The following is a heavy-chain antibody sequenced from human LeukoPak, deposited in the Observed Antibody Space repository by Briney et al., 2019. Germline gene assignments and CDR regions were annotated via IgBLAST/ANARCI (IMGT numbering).Heavy chain of an antibody. CDR2: INPNSGGT. J-gene: IGHJ4*02. V-gene: IGHV1-2*02. CDR1: GYTFTGYY. CDR3: ARTYDSSGYYPY. D-gene: IGHD3-22*01. Sequence: ASVKVSCKASGYTFTGYYMHWVRQAPGQGLERMGWINPNSGGTNYAQKFQGRVTMTRDTSISTAYMELSRLRSDDTAVYYCARTYDSSGYYPYWGQGTLVTVSS.